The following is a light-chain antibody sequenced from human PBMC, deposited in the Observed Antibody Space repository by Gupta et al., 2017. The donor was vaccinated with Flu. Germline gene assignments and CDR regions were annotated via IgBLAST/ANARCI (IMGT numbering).Light chain of an antibody. J-gene: IGKJ1*01. V-gene: IGKV1-39*01. Sequence: DIQMTQSPSSLSASIGDTISITCRASQNINTYLTWFQQKPGKAPKLLIYGASTLQDGVPSRFSGTGSGTDFTLTIVRLQPEDFVTYYCQQSDSIPWTYGQGTRVEV. CDR1: QNINTY. CDR2: GAS. CDR3: QQSDSIPWT.